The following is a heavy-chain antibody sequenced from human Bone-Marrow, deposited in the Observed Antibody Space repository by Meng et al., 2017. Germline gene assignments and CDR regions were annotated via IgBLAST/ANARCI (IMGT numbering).Heavy chain of an antibody. Sequence: QGRVVESGDEVKKPGSSVKVSCKASGGTFSSYAISWVRQAPGQGLEWMGGIIPIFGTADYAQKFQGRVTIIADESTSTAYMELSSLRSEDTAVYYCASGEGYCSGGSCYSGDYWGQGTLVTASS. CDR2: IIPIFGTA. V-gene: IGHV1-69*01. J-gene: IGHJ4*02. CDR3: ASGEGYCSGGSCYSGDY. D-gene: IGHD2-15*01. CDR1: GGTFSSYA.